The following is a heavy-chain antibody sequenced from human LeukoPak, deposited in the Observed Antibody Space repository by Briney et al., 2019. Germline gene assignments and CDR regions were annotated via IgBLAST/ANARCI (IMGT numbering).Heavy chain of an antibody. Sequence: ASVKVSCKASGYTFTGYYMHWVRQAPGQGLEWMGWINPNSGGTNYAQKFQGRVTMTRDASISTAYMELSRLRSDDTAVYYCARGNNWNDDVDFDYWGQGTLVTVSS. CDR1: GYTFTGYY. J-gene: IGHJ4*02. CDR2: INPNSGGT. D-gene: IGHD1-20*01. V-gene: IGHV1-2*02. CDR3: ARGNNWNDDVDFDY.